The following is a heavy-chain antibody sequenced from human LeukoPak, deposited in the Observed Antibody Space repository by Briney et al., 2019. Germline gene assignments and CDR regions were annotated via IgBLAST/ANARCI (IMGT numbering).Heavy chain of an antibody. V-gene: IGHV3-9*03. D-gene: IGHD6-13*01. CDR3: AKDSGIAAAGLDY. Sequence: GRSLSLSCAASGFTFDDYAMHWVRQAPGKGLEWVSGISWNNGSIGYADSVKGRFTISRDNAKNSLYLQMNSLRAEDMALYYCAKDSGIAAAGLDYWGQGTLVTVSS. CDR2: ISWNNGSI. CDR1: GFTFDDYA. J-gene: IGHJ4*02.